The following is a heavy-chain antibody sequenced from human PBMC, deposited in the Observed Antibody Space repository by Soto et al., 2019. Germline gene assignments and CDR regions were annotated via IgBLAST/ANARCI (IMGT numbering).Heavy chain of an antibody. V-gene: IGHV1-18*01. CDR2: ISAYNGKT. CDR1: GYTFTSYG. J-gene: IGHJ6*02. CDR3: ARGGDVNYYHGMDV. Sequence: QVQLVQSGVGVKKPGASVKLSCTASGYTFTSYGISWVRQAPGKGLEWMGWISAYNGKTNYAQNVQGRVTMTTDTSTRTAYMDLRSLRSDDTAVYYCARGGDVNYYHGMDVWGQGTTVTVSS. D-gene: IGHD5-12*01.